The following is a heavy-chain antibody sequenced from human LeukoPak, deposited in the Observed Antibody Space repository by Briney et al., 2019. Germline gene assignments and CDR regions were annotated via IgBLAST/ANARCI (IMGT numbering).Heavy chain of an antibody. CDR3: AADGYISPFDY. Sequence: GGSLRLSCAASGFTFSSYWMNWVRQAPGKGLEWVAIIKQDGTETFYVDSVKGRFTISRDNAKNSLYLQMNSLRAEDTAVYYCAADGYISPFDYWGQGTLVTVSS. CDR1: GFTFSSYW. V-gene: IGHV3-7*01. CDR2: IKQDGTET. J-gene: IGHJ4*02. D-gene: IGHD5-24*01.